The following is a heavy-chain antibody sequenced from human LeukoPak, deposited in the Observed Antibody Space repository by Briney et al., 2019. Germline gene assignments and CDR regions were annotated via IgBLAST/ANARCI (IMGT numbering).Heavy chain of an antibody. J-gene: IGHJ4*02. D-gene: IGHD6-19*01. V-gene: IGHV4-39*01. CDR2: IYYSGST. Sequence: SETLSLTCTVSGGSISSSSYYWGWIRQPPGKGLGWIGSIYYSGSTYYNPSLKSRVTISVDTSKNQFSLKLSSVTAADTAVYYCARHSNGWYRPGGDYWGQGTLVTVSS. CDR1: GGSISSSSYY. CDR3: ARHSNGWYRPGGDY.